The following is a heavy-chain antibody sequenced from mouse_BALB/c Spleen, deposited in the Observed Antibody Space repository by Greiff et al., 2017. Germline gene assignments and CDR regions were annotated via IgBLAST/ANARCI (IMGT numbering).Heavy chain of an antibody. V-gene: IGHV14-3*02. J-gene: IGHJ4*01. CDR1: GFNIKDTY. Sequence: EVQLQQSGAELVKPGASVKLSCTASGFNIKDTYMHWVKQRPEQGLEWIGRIDPANGNTKYDPKFQGKATITADTSSNTAYLQLSSLTSEDTAVYYCARGAVYYGSEGAMDYWGQGTSVTVSS. CDR3: ARGAVYYGSEGAMDY. CDR2: IDPANGNT. D-gene: IGHD1-1*01.